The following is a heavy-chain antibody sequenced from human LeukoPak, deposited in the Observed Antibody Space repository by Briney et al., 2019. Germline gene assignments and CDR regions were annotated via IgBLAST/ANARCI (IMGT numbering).Heavy chain of an antibody. J-gene: IGHJ3*01. Sequence: SETLSLTCAVYGGSFSGYYWSWIRQPPGKGLEWIGEINHSGSTNYNAALKSRVTISVDTSKNQFSLKLNSVTVADTAVYYCVTSITLAGWGGFDVWGQGTMVTVSS. CDR3: VTSITLAGWGGFDV. V-gene: IGHV4-34*01. CDR2: INHSGST. D-gene: IGHD1-14*01. CDR1: GGSFSGYY.